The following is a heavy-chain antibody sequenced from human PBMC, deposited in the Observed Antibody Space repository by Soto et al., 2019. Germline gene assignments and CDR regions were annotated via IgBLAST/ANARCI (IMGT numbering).Heavy chain of an antibody. J-gene: IGHJ4*02. Sequence: GESLKISCKGSGYSFTNYWIGWVRQMPGKGLEWMGIIYPGDSDTRYSPSFQGQVTISADKSISTAYLQWSSLKASDTAMYYCARREYSGYDREEYYFDYWGQGTLVTVSS. V-gene: IGHV5-51*01. CDR2: IYPGDSDT. D-gene: IGHD5-12*01. CDR3: ARREYSGYDREEYYFDY. CDR1: GYSFTNYW.